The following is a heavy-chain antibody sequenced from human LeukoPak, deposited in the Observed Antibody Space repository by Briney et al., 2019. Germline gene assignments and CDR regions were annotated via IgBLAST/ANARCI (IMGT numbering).Heavy chain of an antibody. CDR3: ARVDGYYDILTGANYGEYWFDP. CDR2: ISAYNGNT. CDR1: GYTFTSYG. D-gene: IGHD3-9*01. V-gene: IGHV1-18*01. J-gene: IGHJ5*02. Sequence: GASVKVSCKASGYTFTSYGISWVRQAPGQGLEWMGWISAYNGNTNYAQKLQGRATMTTDTSTSTAYMELRSLRSDDTAVYYCARVDGYYDILTGANYGEYWFDPWGQGTLVTVSS.